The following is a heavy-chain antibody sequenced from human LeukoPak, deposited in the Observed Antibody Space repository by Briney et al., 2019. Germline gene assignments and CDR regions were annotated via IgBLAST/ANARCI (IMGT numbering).Heavy chain of an antibody. CDR2: IYSDGRST. CDR1: GFTFSSYW. J-gene: IGHJ6*02. V-gene: IGHV3-74*01. Sequence: GGSLRLSCAASGFTFSSYWMHCVRQAPGKGVVWVSRIYSDGRSTSYADSVKGRFTISRDNAKNTLYLQMNSLRAEDTAVYYCARGRTMVRGVIMTGYGMDVWGQGTTVTVSS. CDR3: ARGRTMVRGVIMTGYGMDV. D-gene: IGHD3-10*01.